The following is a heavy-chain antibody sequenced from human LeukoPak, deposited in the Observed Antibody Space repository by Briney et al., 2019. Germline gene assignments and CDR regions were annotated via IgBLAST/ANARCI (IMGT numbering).Heavy chain of an antibody. CDR3: VRQQRSHLWFGPNGNWFDP. CDR2: IYYSGST. Sequence: SETLSLTCTVSGGSISSYYWSWIRQPPGKGLEWIGYIYYSGSTNYNPSLKSRVTISVDTSKNQFSLKLSSVTAADTAVYYCVRQQRSHLWFGPNGNWFDPWGQGTLVTVSS. V-gene: IGHV4-59*08. D-gene: IGHD3-10*01. CDR1: GGSISSYY. J-gene: IGHJ5*02.